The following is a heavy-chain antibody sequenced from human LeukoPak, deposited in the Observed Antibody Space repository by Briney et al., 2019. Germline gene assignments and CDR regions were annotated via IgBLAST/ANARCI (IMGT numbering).Heavy chain of an antibody. CDR1: GFTFSNYA. Sequence: GGSLRISCAAPGFTFSNYAMQWVRPAPGQGLEWVALISYDGSNKNYGDSVKGRFTISRDDSKTTLYLQMNSLRAEDTAVYFFKQKTEYEILTGSLFENWGRGTLVAVSS. J-gene: IGHJ4*02. D-gene: IGHD3-9*01. CDR2: ISYDGSNK. CDR3: KQKTEYEILTGSLFEN. V-gene: IGHV3-30*03.